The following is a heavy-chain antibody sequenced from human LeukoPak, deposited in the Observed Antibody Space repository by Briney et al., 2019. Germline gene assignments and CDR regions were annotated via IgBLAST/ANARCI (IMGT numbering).Heavy chain of an antibody. CDR1: GYSFNEYD. J-gene: IGHJ4*02. D-gene: IGHD1-1*01. V-gene: IGHV1-18*01. CDR2: ISAYDGNT. Sequence: ASVKVSCKASGYSFNEYDITWVRQAPGQGLEWMGRISAYDGNTNYAQKFQGRVTMTIDTATSTAYMELRSLRFDDTAVYYCARDRYELGYWGQGTLVTVSS. CDR3: ARDRYELGY.